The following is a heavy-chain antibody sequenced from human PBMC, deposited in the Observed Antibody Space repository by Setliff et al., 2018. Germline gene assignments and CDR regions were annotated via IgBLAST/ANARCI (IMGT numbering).Heavy chain of an antibody. D-gene: IGHD3-22*01. J-gene: IGHJ6*03. V-gene: IGHV1-69*05. CDR3: VREGVDSRSSTDYRYYMDV. CDR1: GYSFINYG. CDR2: IIPIFGTT. Sequence: SVKVSCKASGYSFINYGITWVRQAPGQGLEWMGGIIPIFGTTTYAQKFRGRVTIITDESTSTAFMQLSSLRSEDTAVYYCVREGVDSRSSTDYRYYMDVWGKGTTVTVS.